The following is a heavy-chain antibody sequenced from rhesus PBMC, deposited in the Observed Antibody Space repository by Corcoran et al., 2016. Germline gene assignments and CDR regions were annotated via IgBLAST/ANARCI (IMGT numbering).Heavy chain of an antibody. V-gene: IGHV4S10*01. CDR2: IYGSSTST. J-gene: IGHJ4*01. Sequence: QVQLQESGPGVVKPSETLSLTCAVSGGSISDSYRWSWIRQPPGKGLEWIGYIYGSSTSTNSHPSLNSRVTISIDTSKNQFSLKLSSVTAADTAVYYCARSPSSGWYEYYFDYWGQGVLVTVSS. D-gene: IGHD6-31*01. CDR1: GGSISDSYR. CDR3: ARSPSSGWYEYYFDY.